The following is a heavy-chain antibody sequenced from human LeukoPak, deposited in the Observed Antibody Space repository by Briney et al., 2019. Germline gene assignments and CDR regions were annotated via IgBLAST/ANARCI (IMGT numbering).Heavy chain of an antibody. D-gene: IGHD3-22*01. CDR2: IYYSGST. CDR3: ARTDSYYDTSGYWHYYFDY. Sequence: PSETLSLTCTVSGGSISSYYWSWIRQPPGKGLEWIGYIYYSGSTNCNPSLKSRVTISVDTSKNQFSLKLSSVTAADTAVYYCARTDSYYDTSGYWHYYFDYWGQGTLVTVSS. V-gene: IGHV4-59*01. CDR1: GGSISSYY. J-gene: IGHJ4*02.